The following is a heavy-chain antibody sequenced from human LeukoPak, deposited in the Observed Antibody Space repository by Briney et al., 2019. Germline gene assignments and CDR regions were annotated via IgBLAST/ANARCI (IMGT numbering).Heavy chain of an antibody. CDR1: GGSFSGYY. D-gene: IGHD6-19*01. J-gene: IGHJ2*01. Sequence: SETLSLTCAIYGGSFSGYYWSWIRQPPGKGLEWIGEINHSGSTNYNPSLKSRVTISVDTSKNQVSLNLKSVTAADTAVYYCARDSALITHLGYSSGWYGWYFDLWGRGTLVTVSS. CDR2: INHSGST. V-gene: IGHV4-34*01. CDR3: ARDSALITHLGYSSGWYGWYFDL.